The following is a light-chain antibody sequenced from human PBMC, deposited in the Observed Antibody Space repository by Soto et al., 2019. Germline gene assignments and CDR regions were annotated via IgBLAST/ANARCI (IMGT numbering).Light chain of an antibody. CDR1: QSVDNY. CDR3: QQYNNWSLT. CDR2: DAS. V-gene: IGKV3D-15*01. J-gene: IGKJ4*01. Sequence: EIVMTKAPATMYVSPGDTATLSCRASQSVDNYLALYQQNPGQPPSLLNYDASSRATGIPARFSGSQSGTEFTLTISSLLSEDFAVYSCQQYNNWSLTFGGGTQVEIK.